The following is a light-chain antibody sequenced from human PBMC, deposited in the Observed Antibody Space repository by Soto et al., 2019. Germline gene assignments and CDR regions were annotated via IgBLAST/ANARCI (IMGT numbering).Light chain of an antibody. CDR2: KAT. Sequence: DIQMTQSPSTLSASVGDGVTITCRASQSIGSGLAWYQQKPGKAPKLLIYKATNLQTGVPSRFSGSGSGTDFSLTISSLQPVDSATYYCQQLHSYPRTFGPGTKVDIK. CDR3: QQLHSYPRT. CDR1: QSIGSG. J-gene: IGKJ3*01. V-gene: IGKV1-5*03.